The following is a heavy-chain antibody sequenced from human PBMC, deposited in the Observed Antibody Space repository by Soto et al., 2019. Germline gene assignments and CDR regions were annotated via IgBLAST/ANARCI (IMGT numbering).Heavy chain of an antibody. CDR2: ISSYNGNT. J-gene: IGHJ5*02. Sequence: ASVKVSCKASGYTFTTYGISWVRQAPGQGLEWMGWISSYNGNTNYAQRVQGRVTMTTDTSTSTAYMELRSLRSDDTAVYYCARGPRYCSSSICFAGVTWFDPWGQGTLVTVSS. D-gene: IGHD2-2*01. CDR1: GYTFTTYG. CDR3: ARGPRYCSSSICFAGVTWFDP. V-gene: IGHV1-18*04.